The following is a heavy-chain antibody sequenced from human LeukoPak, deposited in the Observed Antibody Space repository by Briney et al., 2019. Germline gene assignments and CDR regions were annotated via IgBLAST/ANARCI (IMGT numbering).Heavy chain of an antibody. CDR1: GFTFSRYA. J-gene: IGHJ4*02. V-gene: IGHV3-30*15. CDR3: ARDESLDY. CDR2: ISYDGNQN. Sequence: SGGSLRLSCAASGFTFSRYAMHWVRQAPGKGLEWMAVISYDGNQNYYADSVKGRFTISRDSSKSTLYLQMSSLRVDDTAVYYCARDESLDYWGQGTLVTVSS.